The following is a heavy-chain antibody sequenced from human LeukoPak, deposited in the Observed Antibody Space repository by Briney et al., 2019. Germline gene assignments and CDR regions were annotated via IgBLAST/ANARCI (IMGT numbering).Heavy chain of an antibody. CDR2: ISSSSSYI. J-gene: IGHJ4*02. CDR3: ARGGCGDYRHDY. Sequence: GGSLRLSCAASGSTFSSYSMNWVRQAPGKGLEWVSSISSSSSYIYYADSVKGRFTISRDNAKNSLYLQMNSLRAEDTAVYYCARGGCGDYRHDYWGQGTLVTVSS. V-gene: IGHV3-21*01. CDR1: GSTFSSYS. D-gene: IGHD4-17*01.